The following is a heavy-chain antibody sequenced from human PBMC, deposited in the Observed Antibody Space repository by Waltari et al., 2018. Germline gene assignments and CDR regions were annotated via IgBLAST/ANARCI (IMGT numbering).Heavy chain of an antibody. J-gene: IGHJ4*02. Sequence: EVQLVESGGGLVKPGGSLRLSCAAHGFTFSNACMSWVRQAPGKGLEWVGRIKSKTDGGTTDYAAPVKGRFTISRDDSKNTLYLQMNSLKTEDTAVYYCTTDGNYGGNSDFDYWGQGTLVTVSS. CDR2: IKSKTDGGTT. D-gene: IGHD2-21*02. CDR1: GFTFSNAC. V-gene: IGHV3-15*01. CDR3: TTDGNYGGNSDFDY.